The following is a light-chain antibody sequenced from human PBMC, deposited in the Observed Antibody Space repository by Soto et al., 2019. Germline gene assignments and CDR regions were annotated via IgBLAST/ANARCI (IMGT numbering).Light chain of an antibody. Sequence: QSVLTQPASVSGSPGQSITISCTGTRSDVGGYNYVSWYQQNPGKAPKLIIYDVSHRPSGVSNRFFGSKSGNTASLTISGLQAEDEADYYCFSYTSSRARVFGGGTKLTV. CDR3: FSYTSSRARV. V-gene: IGLV2-14*01. J-gene: IGLJ3*02. CDR1: RSDVGGYNY. CDR2: DVS.